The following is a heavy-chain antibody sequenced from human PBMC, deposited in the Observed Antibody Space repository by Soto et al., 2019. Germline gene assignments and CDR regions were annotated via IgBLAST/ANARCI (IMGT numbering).Heavy chain of an antibody. CDR2: ISGSGGST. Sequence: EVQLLESGGGLVQPGGSLRLSCAASGFTFSSYAMSWVRQAPGKGLEWVSAISGSGGSTYYADSVKGRFTISRDNSKNTLYLQMNSLRAEDTAVYYCANDPGQGDTAFDIWGQGTMVTVSS. CDR3: ANDPGQGDTAFDI. CDR1: GFTFSSYA. D-gene: IGHD2-21*01. J-gene: IGHJ3*02. V-gene: IGHV3-23*01.